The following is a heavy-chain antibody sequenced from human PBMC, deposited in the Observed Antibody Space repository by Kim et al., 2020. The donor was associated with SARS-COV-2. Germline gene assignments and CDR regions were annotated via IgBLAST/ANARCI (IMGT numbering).Heavy chain of an antibody. D-gene: IGHD3-10*01. Sequence: YADSVKGRFTMSRDNANNSLYLQMNSLRAEDTALYYCAKDWSGGHDAFDIWGQGTMVTVSS. CDR3: AKDWSGGHDAFDI. V-gene: IGHV3-9*01. J-gene: IGHJ3*02.